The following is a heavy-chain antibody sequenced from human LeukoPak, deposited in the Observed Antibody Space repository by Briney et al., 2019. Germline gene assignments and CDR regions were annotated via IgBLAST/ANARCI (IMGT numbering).Heavy chain of an antibody. Sequence: TGGSLRLSCAASGFTFSNCAMHWVRQALGKGLEWVAFIRFDGSNKYYADSVKGRFTISRDNSKNSLYLQMNSLRAEDTAVYYCAKDLVGPGWYFDLWGRGTLVTVSS. CDR2: IRFDGSNK. CDR3: AKDLVGPGWYFDL. J-gene: IGHJ2*01. V-gene: IGHV3-30*02. CDR1: GFTFSNCA. D-gene: IGHD1-26*01.